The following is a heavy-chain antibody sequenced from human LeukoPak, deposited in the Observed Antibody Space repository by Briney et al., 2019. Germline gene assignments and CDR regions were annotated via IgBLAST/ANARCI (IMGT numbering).Heavy chain of an antibody. CDR1: GFTFSSYA. V-gene: IGHV3-64D*06. D-gene: IGHD6-19*01. CDR2: ISSNGGST. Sequence: GGSLRLSCSASGFTFSSYAMHWVRQAPGKGLECVSAISSNGGSTYYADSVKGRFTISRDNSKNTLYLQMSSLRAEDTAVYYCVKDLWYYSSGWFDYWGQGTLVTVSS. CDR3: VKDLWYYSSGWFDY. J-gene: IGHJ4*02.